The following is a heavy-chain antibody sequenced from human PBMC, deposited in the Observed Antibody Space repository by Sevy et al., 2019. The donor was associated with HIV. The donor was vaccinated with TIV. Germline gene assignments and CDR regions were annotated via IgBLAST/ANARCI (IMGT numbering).Heavy chain of an antibody. Sequence: GGSLRLSCAASGFTFSNYAMSWVRQAPGKGLEWVSTISGSGGSKYYADSVKGRFTISRDNSKSTLYGHMNSLRAEETAVYYCAKDPYSGSYRPDAFHIWGQGTVVTVSS. CDR3: AKDPYSGSYRPDAFHI. CDR2: ISGSGGSK. J-gene: IGHJ3*02. D-gene: IGHD1-26*01. V-gene: IGHV3-23*01. CDR1: GFTFSNYA.